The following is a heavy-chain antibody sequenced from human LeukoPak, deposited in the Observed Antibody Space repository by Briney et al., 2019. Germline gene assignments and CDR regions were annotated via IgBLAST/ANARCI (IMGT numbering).Heavy chain of an antibody. D-gene: IGHD6-19*01. CDR3: ARGLDKQWLPRGHYYYYMDV. Sequence: PSETLSLTCAVYGGSFSGYYWSWIRQPPGKGLEWIGEINHSGSTNYNPSLKSRVTISVDTSKNQFSLKLSSVTAADTAVYYCARGLDKQWLPRGHYYYYMDVWGKGTTVTASS. V-gene: IGHV4-34*01. J-gene: IGHJ6*03. CDR2: INHSGST. CDR1: GGSFSGYY.